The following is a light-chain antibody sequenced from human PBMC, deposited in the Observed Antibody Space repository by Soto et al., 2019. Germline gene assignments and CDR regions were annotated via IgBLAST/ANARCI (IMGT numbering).Light chain of an antibody. Sequence: DIQMTQSPSSLSAFVGDRVTITSRASLTISSYLNWYQQKSGKAPKLLISAASSLESGVPPRFSGSGSGTDFTLTISRLEPEDFAVYYCQQYGSSGTFGQGTKVDIK. V-gene: IGKV1-39*01. J-gene: IGKJ1*01. CDR2: AAS. CDR3: QQYGSSGT. CDR1: LTISSY.